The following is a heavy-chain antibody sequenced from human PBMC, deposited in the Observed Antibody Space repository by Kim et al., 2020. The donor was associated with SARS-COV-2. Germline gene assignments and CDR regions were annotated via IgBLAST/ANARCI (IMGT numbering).Heavy chain of an antibody. CDR2: ISYDGSNK. Sequence: GGSLRLSCAASGFTFSSYAMHWVRQAPGKGLEWVAVISYDGSNKYYADSVKGRFTISRDNSKNTLYLQMNSLRAEDTAVYYCARTRYKTGTPGYYYYGMDVWGQGTTVTVSS. CDR3: ARTRYKTGTPGYYYYGMDV. J-gene: IGHJ6*02. CDR1: GFTFSSYA. V-gene: IGHV3-30*04. D-gene: IGHD1-1*01.